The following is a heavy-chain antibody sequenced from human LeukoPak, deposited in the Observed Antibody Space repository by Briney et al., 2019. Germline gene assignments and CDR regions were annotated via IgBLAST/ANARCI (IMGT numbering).Heavy chain of an antibody. V-gene: IGHV4-4*07. D-gene: IGHD3-22*01. CDR2: IYTSGST. CDR3: ARDAYYYESSGYYFSDY. CDR1: GGSISSFY. J-gene: IGHJ4*02. Sequence: SETLSLTCTVSGGSISSFYWSWIRQPAGKGLEWIGRIYTSGSTYYNPSLKSRVTMSVDTSKNQFSLKLSSVTAADTAVYYCARDAYYYESSGYYFSDYWGQGTLVTVSS.